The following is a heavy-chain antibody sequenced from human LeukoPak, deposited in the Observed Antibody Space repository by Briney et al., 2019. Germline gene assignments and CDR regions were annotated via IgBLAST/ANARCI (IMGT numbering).Heavy chain of an antibody. V-gene: IGHV4-39*07. CDR2: IYHSGST. CDR1: GGSISSSSYY. CDR3: ARGYSGSYSSGYYFDY. Sequence: SETLSLTCTVSGGSISSSSYYWGWIRQPPGKGLEWIGSIYHSGSTYYNPSLKSRVTISVDTSKNQFSLKLSSVTAADTAVYYCARGYSGSYSSGYYFDYWGQGTLVTVSS. J-gene: IGHJ4*02. D-gene: IGHD1-26*01.